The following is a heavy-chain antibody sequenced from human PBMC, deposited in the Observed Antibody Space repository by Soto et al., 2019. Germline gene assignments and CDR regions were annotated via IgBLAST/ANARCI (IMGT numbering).Heavy chain of an antibody. Sequence: QVQLVQSGAEVKKPGASVTVSCKTSGYTFSNYGINWVRQAPGQGLEWMGWISGYNGNTNYAQTVQGRVTMTTDTSTGTGCMELRSLTSDDSAIYYCSRFIMVGGWFDPNYYHGMDVWGQGTTVTVSS. CDR2: ISGYNGNT. CDR3: SRFIMVGGWFDPNYYHGMDV. J-gene: IGHJ6*02. V-gene: IGHV1-18*01. D-gene: IGHD6-19*01. CDR1: GYTFSNYG.